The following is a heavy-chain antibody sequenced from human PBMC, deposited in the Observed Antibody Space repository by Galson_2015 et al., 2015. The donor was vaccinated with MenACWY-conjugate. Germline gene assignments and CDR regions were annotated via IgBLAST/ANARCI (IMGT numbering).Heavy chain of an antibody. CDR1: GYTFTNYY. CDR3: ARDLRRVSMVRGSIVPDAFDM. Sequence: SVKVSCRASGYTFTNYYIHWVRQAPGQGLEWMGIINPSDGSTNYAQKFQGRVTMTRETSTTTVYLELSSLRSEDTAVYYCARDLRRVSMVRGSIVPDAFDMWG. V-gene: IGHV1-46*01. CDR2: INPSDGST. D-gene: IGHD3-10*01. J-gene: IGHJ3*02.